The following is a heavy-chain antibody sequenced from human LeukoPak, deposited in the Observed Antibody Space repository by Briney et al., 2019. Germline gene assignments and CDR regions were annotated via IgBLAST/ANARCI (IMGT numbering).Heavy chain of an antibody. CDR2: IYSGGTA. D-gene: IGHD4-17*01. CDR1: GFSVSANY. Sequence: GGSLRLSCAASGFSVSANYMSWVRQAPGKGLEWVSLIYSGGTAYYADSVKGRFTISRDNSKNTVYLQMNSLRAEDTAIYYCARTLATTGFDYWGQGTLVTVAS. CDR3: ARTLATTGFDY. J-gene: IGHJ4*02. V-gene: IGHV3-53*01.